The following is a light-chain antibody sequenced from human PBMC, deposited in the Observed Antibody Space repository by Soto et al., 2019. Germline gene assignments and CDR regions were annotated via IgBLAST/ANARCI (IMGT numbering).Light chain of an antibody. CDR1: SSDIGAYIH. V-gene: IGLV2-14*03. CDR3: TSYTTSGTYL. CDR2: DVS. Sequence: QSVLTQPASVSGSPGQSIAVSCSGTSSDIGAYIHVSWYQQHPGKAPKLMIYDVSNRPSGVSDRFSGSKSGNTASLTISGLQAEDEADYYCTSYTTSGTYLFGAGTKVTVL. J-gene: IGLJ1*01.